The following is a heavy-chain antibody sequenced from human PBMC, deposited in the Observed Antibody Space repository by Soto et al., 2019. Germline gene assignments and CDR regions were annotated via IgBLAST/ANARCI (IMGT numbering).Heavy chain of an antibody. Sequence: ASVKVSCKASGYTFTGYYMHWVRQAPGQGLEWMGWINPNSGGTNYAQKFQGWVTMTRDTSISTAYMELSRLRSDDTAVYYCARAGALKYQLLFSMDNWYDPWGQGTLVTVS. D-gene: IGHD2-2*01. CDR1: GYTFTGYY. J-gene: IGHJ5*02. CDR2: INPNSGGT. V-gene: IGHV1-2*04. CDR3: ARAGALKYQLLFSMDNWYDP.